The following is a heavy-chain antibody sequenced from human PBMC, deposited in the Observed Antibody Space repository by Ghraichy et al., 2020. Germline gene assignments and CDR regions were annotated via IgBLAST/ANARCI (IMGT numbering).Heavy chain of an antibody. CDR1: GGSVSSGSYY. Sequence: SETLSLTCTVSGGSVSSGSYYWSWIRQPPGKGLEWIGYIYYSGSTNYNPSLKSRVTISVDTSKNQFSLKLSSVTAADTAVYYCARESELTGDPGPFDYWGQGTLVTVSS. CDR2: IYYSGST. D-gene: IGHD7-27*01. V-gene: IGHV4-61*01. J-gene: IGHJ4*02. CDR3: ARESELTGDPGPFDY.